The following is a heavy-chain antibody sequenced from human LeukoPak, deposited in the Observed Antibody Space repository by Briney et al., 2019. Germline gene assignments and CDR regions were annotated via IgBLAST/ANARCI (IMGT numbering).Heavy chain of an antibody. CDR1: GYTFTSYY. V-gene: IGHV1-46*01. Sequence: GASVKVSCKASGYTFTSYYMHWVRQAPGQGLEWMGIINPSGGSTSYAQKFQGRVTMTRDTSISTAYMELSRLRSDDTAVYYCARDPGGSGSYYNDYYYYYMDVWGKGTTVTVSS. CDR2: INPSGGST. CDR3: ARDPGGSGSYYNDYYYYYMDV. J-gene: IGHJ6*03. D-gene: IGHD3-10*01.